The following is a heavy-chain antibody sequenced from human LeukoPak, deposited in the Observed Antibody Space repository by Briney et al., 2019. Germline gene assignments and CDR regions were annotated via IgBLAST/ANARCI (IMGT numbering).Heavy chain of an antibody. CDR1: GGSISSDGYS. V-gene: IGHV4-30-2*01. D-gene: IGHD6-13*01. J-gene: IGHJ4*02. CDR3: ARGRGQGKQLGY. CDR2: IYHSGST. Sequence: PSQTLSLTCAVSGGSISSDGYSWSWIRQPPGKGLEWIGYIYHSGSTYYNPSLKSRVTISVDRSKNQFSLKLSSVTAADTAVYYCARGRGQGKQLGYWGQGTLVTVSS.